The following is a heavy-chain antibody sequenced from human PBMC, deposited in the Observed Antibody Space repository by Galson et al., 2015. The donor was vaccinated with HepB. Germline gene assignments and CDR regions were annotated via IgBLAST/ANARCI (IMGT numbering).Heavy chain of an antibody. Sequence: SVKVSCKASGYFFAAFYIHWVRQAPGQGLEWMGWMNPNSGGTSSAQKCQGRLTMTRETVNNTASMEVRSLTFDDTAVYYCVRDTYRFLRFFDSWGHGTLVTVS. CDR1: GYFFAAFY. CDR3: VRDTYRFLRFFDS. CDR2: MNPNSGGT. V-gene: IGHV1-2*02. D-gene: IGHD5/OR15-5a*01. J-gene: IGHJ5*01.